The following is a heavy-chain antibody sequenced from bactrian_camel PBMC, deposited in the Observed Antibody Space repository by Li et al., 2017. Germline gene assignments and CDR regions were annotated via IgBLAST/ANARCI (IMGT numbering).Heavy chain of an antibody. J-gene: IGHJ4*01. CDR3: AMAWVGAGYKH. CDR2: FNIGSGTI. D-gene: IGHD5*01. Sequence: LRLSCTASGFTFSNYWWFWVRQAPGRGIEWVSDFNIGSGTIIYVDSVKGRFTVSRDNAKNTVYLQMNTLKSEDTALYYCAMAWVGAGYKHWGQGTQVTVS. V-gene: IGHV3S1*01. CDR1: GFTFSNYW.